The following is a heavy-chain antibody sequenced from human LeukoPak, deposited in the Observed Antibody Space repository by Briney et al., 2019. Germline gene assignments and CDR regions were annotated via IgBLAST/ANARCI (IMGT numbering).Heavy chain of an antibody. CDR1: GGSISSGGYY. D-gene: IGHD3-3*01. Sequence: SETLSLTCTVSGGSISSGGYYWSWIRQHPGKGLEWIGYIYYSGSTYYNPSLKSRVTISVDTSKNQFFLKLSSVTAADTAVYYCARVAGFYDFWSGYFATAPTSSYYFDYWGQGTLVTVSS. CDR2: IYYSGST. J-gene: IGHJ4*02. V-gene: IGHV4-31*03. CDR3: ARVAGFYDFWSGYFATAPTSSYYFDY.